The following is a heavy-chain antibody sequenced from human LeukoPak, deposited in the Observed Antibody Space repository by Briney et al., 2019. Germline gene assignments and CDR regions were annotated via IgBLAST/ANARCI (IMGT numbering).Heavy chain of an antibody. CDR3: TRAPPSNYEYFQH. D-gene: IGHD4-11*01. V-gene: IGHV1-24*01. CDR1: GYTLTELS. J-gene: IGHJ1*01. Sequence: GASVKVSCKVSGYTLTELSMHWVRQAPGKGLEWMGGFDPEDGETVYAQKFQGRVTMTEDTSTDTAYMELSSLRSEDTAVYYCTRAPPSNYEYFQHWGQGTLVTVFS. CDR2: FDPEDGET.